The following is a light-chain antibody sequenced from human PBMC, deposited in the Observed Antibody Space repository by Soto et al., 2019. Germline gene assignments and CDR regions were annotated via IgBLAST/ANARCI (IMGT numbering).Light chain of an antibody. CDR1: QSVSTS. J-gene: IGKJ1*01. CDR3: QVRDGWPT. Sequence: IVLTQSPATLSLSPGERAALSCRASQSVSTSLAWYQHKPGQAPRLIIYDASKRAPGLPARFSGSGSGTDFTLTISCLEPEDFAVYYCQVRDGWPTFGQGTKVEIK. V-gene: IGKV3-11*01. CDR2: DAS.